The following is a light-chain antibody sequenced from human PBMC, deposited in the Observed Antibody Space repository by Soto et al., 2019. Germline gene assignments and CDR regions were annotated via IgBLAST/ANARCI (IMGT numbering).Light chain of an antibody. V-gene: IGLV2-11*01. Sequence: QSALTQPRSVSGSPGQSVSISCTGTISDVAGYNYVSWYQHHPGKAPKLLISDVTKRPSWVPDRFSGSKSDNTASLTISELQAEDEADYYCSSYAGNNNLVFGGGTKVTVL. CDR3: SSYAGNNNLV. CDR1: ISDVAGYNY. CDR2: DVT. J-gene: IGLJ2*01.